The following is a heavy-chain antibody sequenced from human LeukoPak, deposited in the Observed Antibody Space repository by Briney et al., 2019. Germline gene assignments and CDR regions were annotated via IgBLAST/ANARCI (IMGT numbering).Heavy chain of an antibody. J-gene: IGHJ3*02. CDR3: ARGFRTGISRAFDI. CDR2: IYFIGTT. D-gene: IGHD2/OR15-2a*01. V-gene: IGHV4-59*01. CDR1: DGSISGYY. Sequence: SETLSLTCTVSDGSISGYYWSWFRQPPGKGREWIGNIYFIGTTNYNPSLTGRGTISLDTSRNHFSLNLTPVTAADTALYFCARGFRTGISRAFDIWGHGTMVTVSA.